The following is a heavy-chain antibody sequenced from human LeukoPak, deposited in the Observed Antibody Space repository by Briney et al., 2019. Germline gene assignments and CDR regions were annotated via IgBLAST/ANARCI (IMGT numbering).Heavy chain of an antibody. D-gene: IGHD5-24*01. CDR1: GFTFSSYS. J-gene: IGHJ4*02. CDR2: ISSSSSYT. CDR3: GQDGGDNAFDY. V-gene: IGHV3-21*01. Sequence: GGSLRLSCAASGFTFSSYSMNWVRQAPGKGLEWVSSISSSSSYTYYADSVKGRFTISRDNAKNSLYLQMNSLRAEDTAVYYCGQDGGDNAFDYWGQGTLVTVSS.